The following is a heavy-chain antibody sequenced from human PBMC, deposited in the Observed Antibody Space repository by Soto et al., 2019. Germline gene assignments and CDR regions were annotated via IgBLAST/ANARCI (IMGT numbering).Heavy chain of an antibody. Sequence: QVQLVESGGGLVQPGRSLRLSCAASRFIFRSYDMHWVGQAPGKRLQWVAVISDDGSNKYYEDSVKGRFTISRDNTKNTLYLHMNSLRAEDTAVYFCARASTEQWALSYWGQGTRVSVAS. V-gene: IGHV3-30-3*01. D-gene: IGHD6-19*01. J-gene: IGHJ4*02. CDR2: ISDDGSNK. CDR1: RFIFRSYD. CDR3: ARASTEQWALSY.